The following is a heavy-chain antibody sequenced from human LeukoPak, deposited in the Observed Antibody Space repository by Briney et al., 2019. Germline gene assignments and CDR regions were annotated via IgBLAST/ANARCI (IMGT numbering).Heavy chain of an antibody. CDR2: INHSGST. CDR3: ALELRGGNDY. Sequence: SETLSLTCAVYGGSFSGYYWSWIRQPPGKGLEWIGEINHSGSTNYNPSLKSRVTISVDTSKNQFSLKLSSVTAAGTAVYYCALELRGGNDYWGQGTLVTVSS. D-gene: IGHD1-7*01. CDR1: GGSFSGYY. V-gene: IGHV4-34*01. J-gene: IGHJ4*02.